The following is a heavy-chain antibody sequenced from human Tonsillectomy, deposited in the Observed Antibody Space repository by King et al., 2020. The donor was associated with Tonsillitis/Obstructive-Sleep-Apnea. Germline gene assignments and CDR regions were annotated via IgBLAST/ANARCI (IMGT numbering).Heavy chain of an antibody. Sequence: VQLVESGGGLVQPGGSLRLSCAASGFTFSNYEMNWVRQAPGKGLEWVSYISSSGSPIYYADSVKGRFTISRDNAKNSLYLQMNSLRAEDAAVYYCARDKAYCGRDCYSGYFDYWGQGTLVTVSS. CDR1: GFTFSNYE. CDR3: ARDKAYCGRDCYSGYFDY. CDR2: ISSSGSPI. J-gene: IGHJ4*02. V-gene: IGHV3-48*03. D-gene: IGHD2-21*01.